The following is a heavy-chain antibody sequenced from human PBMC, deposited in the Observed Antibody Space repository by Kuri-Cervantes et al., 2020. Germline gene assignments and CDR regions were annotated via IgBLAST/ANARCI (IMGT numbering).Heavy chain of an antibody. D-gene: IGHD3-10*01. CDR3: ARGVWFGEHTGFSDY. V-gene: IGHV3-9*01. CDR1: GFTFDDYA. CDR2: ISWNSGSTI. Sequence: SLKISCAASGFTFDDYAMHWVRQAPGKGLEWVSGISWNSGSTIYYADSVKGRFTISRDNAKNSLYLQMNSLRAEDTAVYYCARGVWFGEHTGFSDYWGQGTLVTVSS. J-gene: IGHJ4*02.